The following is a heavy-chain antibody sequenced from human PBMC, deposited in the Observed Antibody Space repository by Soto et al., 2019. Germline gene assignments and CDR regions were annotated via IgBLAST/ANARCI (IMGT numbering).Heavy chain of an antibody. Sequence: SETLSLTCAVSGYSISSGYYWGWIRQPPGKGLEWIGSIYHSGSTYYNPSLKSRVTISVDTSKNQFSLKLSSVTAADTAVYYCARDTGYSGYVLDYWGQGTLVTVS. J-gene: IGHJ4*02. CDR1: GYSISSGYY. D-gene: IGHD5-12*01. CDR3: ARDTGYSGYVLDY. CDR2: IYHSGST. V-gene: IGHV4-38-2*02.